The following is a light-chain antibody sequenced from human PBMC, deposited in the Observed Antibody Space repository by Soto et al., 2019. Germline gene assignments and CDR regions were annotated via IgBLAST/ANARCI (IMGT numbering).Light chain of an antibody. CDR2: GNS. V-gene: IGLV1-40*01. J-gene: IGLJ1*01. Sequence: QLVLTQPPSVSGAPGQRVTISCTGSSSNIGAGYDVHWYQQLPGTAPKLLIYGNSNRPSGVPDRFSGSKSGTSASLAITGLQAEDEADYDCQSYDSSLSGWGVFGTGTKVTVL. CDR1: SSNIGAGYD. CDR3: QSYDSSLSGWGV.